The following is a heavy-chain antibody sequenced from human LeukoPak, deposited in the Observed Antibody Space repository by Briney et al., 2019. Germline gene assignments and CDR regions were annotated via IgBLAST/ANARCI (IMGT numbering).Heavy chain of an antibody. CDR1: GFTFSSHG. CDR3: ARDLLGYSYDAYYFDF. CDR2: IWYDGSKK. D-gene: IGHD5-18*01. J-gene: IGHJ4*02. V-gene: IGHV3-33*01. Sequence: PGGSLTLSCAASGFTFSSHGMHWVRQAPGKGLEWVAVIWYDGSKKYHADSVKGRFTISRDNSKNTLYLQMNSLRAGDTAVYYCARDLLGYSYDAYYFDFWGQGTLVTVSS.